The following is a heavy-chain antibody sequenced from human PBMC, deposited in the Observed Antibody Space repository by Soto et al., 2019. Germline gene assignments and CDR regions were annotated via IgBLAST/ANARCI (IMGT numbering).Heavy chain of an antibody. CDR2: IYHSGST. J-gene: IGHJ4*02. Sequence: PSETLSLTCTVSGVSISSGSYFWGWIRQPPGKGLEWIGSIYHSGSTYYNPSLKSRVTISVDNSRNTLYLQMNSLRADDTALYYCAKGAWLDFWGRGTLVTVSS. CDR3: AKGAWLDF. V-gene: IGHV4-39*02. CDR1: GVSISSGSYF. D-gene: IGHD5-12*01.